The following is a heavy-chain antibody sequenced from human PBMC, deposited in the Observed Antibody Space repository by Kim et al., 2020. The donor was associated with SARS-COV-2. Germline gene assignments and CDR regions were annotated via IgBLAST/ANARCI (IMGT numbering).Heavy chain of an antibody. D-gene: IGHD1-7*01. CDR3: ANDSTYNWNYGAGYDFFDS. Sequence: KGRFTIARDNSKNNLYLQKNSLRVEDTAVYYCANDSTYNWNYGAGYDFFDSWGQGTLVTVSS. J-gene: IGHJ4*02. V-gene: IGHV3-23*01.